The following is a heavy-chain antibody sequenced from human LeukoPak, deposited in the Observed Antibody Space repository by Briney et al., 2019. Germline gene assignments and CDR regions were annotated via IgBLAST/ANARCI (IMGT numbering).Heavy chain of an antibody. J-gene: IGHJ6*02. Sequence: GASVKVSCKASGGTFSSYAISWVRQAPGQGLEWMGGIIPIFGTANYAQKFQGRVTITADESTSTAYMELSSLRSEDTAVYYCAGNYYDSSGYLVSPPASYYYGMDVWGQGTTVTVSS. CDR2: IIPIFGTA. CDR1: GGTFSSYA. V-gene: IGHV1-69*13. D-gene: IGHD3-22*01. CDR3: AGNYYDSSGYLVSPPASYYYGMDV.